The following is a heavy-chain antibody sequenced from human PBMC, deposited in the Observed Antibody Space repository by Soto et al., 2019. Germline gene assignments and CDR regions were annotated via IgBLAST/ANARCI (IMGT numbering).Heavy chain of an antibody. CDR3: ARDLLGDVPTITDY. CDR2: ISPGDGQT. J-gene: IGHJ4*02. CDR1: GYIFTNYA. V-gene: IGHV1-3*05. Sequence: QVQLVQSGAEEKKPGASVKVSCKGSGYIFTNYAIHWVRQAPGQRPEWMGWISPGDGQTRFSQHFQDRLTFTRDTSATTVYMELVSLKSEDTAIYYCARDLLGDVPTITDYWGQGTLVTVSS. D-gene: IGHD5-12*01.